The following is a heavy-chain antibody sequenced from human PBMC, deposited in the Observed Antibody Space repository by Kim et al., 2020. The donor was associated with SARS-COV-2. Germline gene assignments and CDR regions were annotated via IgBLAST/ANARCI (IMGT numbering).Heavy chain of an antibody. J-gene: IGHJ4*02. CDR3: TTDEAVAAPKWGF. Sequence: GGSLRLSCATSGFIFRNAWMAWIRQAPGKGLEWVCLSHRESTGGATDYAASVKGRFTIARDASRATFYLQMNSLKIEDTALYYCTTDEAVAAPKWGFWGQRTLVTVSS. D-gene: IGHD6-19*01. V-gene: IGHV3-15*01. CDR1: GFIFRNAW. CDR2: SHRESTGGAT.